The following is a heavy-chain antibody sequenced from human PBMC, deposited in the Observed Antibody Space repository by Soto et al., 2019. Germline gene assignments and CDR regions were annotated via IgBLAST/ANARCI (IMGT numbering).Heavy chain of an antibody. CDR3: ARVGLYCGGDCYSSGDAFDI. CDR1: GFTFSSYS. J-gene: IGHJ3*02. CDR2: ISSSSSYI. V-gene: IGHV3-21*01. Sequence: EVQLVESGGGLVKPGGSLRLSCAASGFTFSSYSMNWVRQAPGKGLEWVSSISSSSSYIYYADSVKGRFTISRDNAKNSLYLKMNSLRADDTAVYYCARVGLYCGGDCYSSGDAFDIWGQGTMVTVSS. D-gene: IGHD2-21*02.